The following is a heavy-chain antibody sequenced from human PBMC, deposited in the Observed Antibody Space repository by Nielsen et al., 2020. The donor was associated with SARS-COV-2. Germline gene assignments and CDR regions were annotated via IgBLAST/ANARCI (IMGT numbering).Heavy chain of an antibody. CDR2: IYHSGST. V-gene: IGHV4-4*02. CDR3: ATAVGATSSHDAFDI. J-gene: IGHJ3*02. D-gene: IGHD1-26*01. CDR1: GGSISSSNW. Sequence: SETLSLTCAVSGGSISSSNWWSWVRQPPGKGLEWIGEIYHSGSTNYNPSLKSRVTISVDTSKNQFSLKLRSVTAADTAVYFCATAVGATSSHDAFDIWGQGTMVTVSS.